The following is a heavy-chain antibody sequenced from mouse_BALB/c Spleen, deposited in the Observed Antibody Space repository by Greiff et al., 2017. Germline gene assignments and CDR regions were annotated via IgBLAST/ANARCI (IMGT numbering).Heavy chain of an antibody. Sequence: VQLQQSGPELVKPGVLVKISCKASGYTFTSYDINWVKQRPGQGLEWIGWIYPGDGSTKYNEKFKGKATLTADKSSSTAYMQLSSLTSENSAVYFCARSYYGNYRAMDYWGQGTSVTVSS. CDR1: GYTFTSYD. J-gene: IGHJ4*01. V-gene: IGHV1S56*01. CDR3: ARSYYGNYRAMDY. CDR2: IYPGDGST. D-gene: IGHD2-10*01.